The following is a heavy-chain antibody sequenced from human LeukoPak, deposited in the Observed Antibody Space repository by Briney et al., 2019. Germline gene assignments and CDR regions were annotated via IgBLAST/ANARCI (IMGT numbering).Heavy chain of an antibody. V-gene: IGHV4-39*01. CDR1: GGSISSSSFY. Sequence: PSETLSLTCSVSGGSISSSSFYWGWIRQPPGKGLEWIGSISYSGSTYYNPSLKSRVTISVDTSKNQFSLRLNSVTAADTAMYYCARIKQQPGGGFDYWGQGTLVTVSS. CDR3: ARIKQQPGGGFDY. D-gene: IGHD6-13*01. CDR2: ISYSGST. J-gene: IGHJ4*02.